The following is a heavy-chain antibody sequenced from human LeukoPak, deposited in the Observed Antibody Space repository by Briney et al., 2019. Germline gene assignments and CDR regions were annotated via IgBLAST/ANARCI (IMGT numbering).Heavy chain of an antibody. D-gene: IGHD3-3*01. CDR3: AKDRTIFGVVNWFDP. CDR2: IRYDGSNK. Sequence: GGXXRLSCAASGFTFSSYGMHWVGQAPGKGLEGVAFIRYDGSNKYYADSVKARFTISRDNSKNTLYLQMNSLRAEHTAVYYCAKDRTIFGVVNWFDPWGQGTLVTVSS. J-gene: IGHJ5*02. CDR1: GFTFSSYG. V-gene: IGHV3-30*02.